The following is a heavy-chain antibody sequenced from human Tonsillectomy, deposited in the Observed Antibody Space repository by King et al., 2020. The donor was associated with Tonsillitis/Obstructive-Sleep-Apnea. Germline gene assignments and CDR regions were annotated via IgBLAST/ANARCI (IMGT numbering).Heavy chain of an antibody. V-gene: IGHV3-43*01. Sequence: VQLVESGGVVVQPGGSLRLSCAASGFTFDDYTMHWVRQAPGKGLEWVSLISWGGGSTYYADSVKGRFSISRDNSKNSLYLQMKSLRTEDTALYYCAKGGTAAGTFDYWGQGTLVTVSS. CDR2: ISWGGGST. CDR3: AKGGTAAGTFDY. D-gene: IGHD2-15*01. J-gene: IGHJ4*02. CDR1: GFTFDDYT.